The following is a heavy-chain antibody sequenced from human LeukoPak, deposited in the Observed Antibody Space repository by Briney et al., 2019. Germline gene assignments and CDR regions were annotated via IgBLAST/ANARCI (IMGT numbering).Heavy chain of an antibody. D-gene: IGHD3-9*01. CDR2: ISGSGGST. CDR1: GFTFSSYA. Sequence: PGGSLRLSCAASGFTFSSYAISWVRQAPGKGLEWVSAISGSGGSTYYADSVKGRFTISRDNSKNTLYLQMNSLRAEDTAVYYCAKVPFYDILTGLLLWGQGTLVTVSS. J-gene: IGHJ4*02. CDR3: AKVPFYDILTGLLL. V-gene: IGHV3-23*01.